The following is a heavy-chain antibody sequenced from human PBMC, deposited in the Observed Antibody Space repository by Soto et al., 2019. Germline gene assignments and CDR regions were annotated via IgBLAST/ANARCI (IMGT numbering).Heavy chain of an antibody. J-gene: IGHJ4*02. Sequence: QVQLVESGGGVVQPGRSLRLSCAASGFTFSSYGMHWVRQAPGKGLEWVAVISYDGSNKYYADSVKGRFTISRDNSKNTLYLQMNSLRAEDTAVYSCAPWCGAFDYWGQGTLVTVSS. V-gene: IGHV3-30*03. CDR1: GFTFSSYG. D-gene: IGHD3-10*01. CDR2: ISYDGSNK. CDR3: APWCGAFDY.